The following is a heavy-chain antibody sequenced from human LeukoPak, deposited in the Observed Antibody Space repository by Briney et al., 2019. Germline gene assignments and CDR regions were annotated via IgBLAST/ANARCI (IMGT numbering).Heavy chain of an antibody. CDR1: GYTFTSYG. CDR3: ARDPDIVASSSYFDF. Sequence: ASVKVSCKASGYTFTSYGISWVRQAPGQGLEWMGWISACNGNTNYAQKFQGRVSMTTDTSTTTAYMELRSLRSDDTAVYYCARDPDIVASSSYFDFWGRGTLVTVSS. V-gene: IGHV1-18*04. CDR2: ISACNGNT. J-gene: IGHJ4*02. D-gene: IGHD5-12*01.